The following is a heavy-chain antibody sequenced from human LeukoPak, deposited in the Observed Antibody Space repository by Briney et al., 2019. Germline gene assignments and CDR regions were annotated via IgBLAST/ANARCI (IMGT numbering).Heavy chain of an antibody. D-gene: IGHD6-19*01. CDR1: GFNFSYYE. CDR2: IYTSGSTI. J-gene: IGHJ3*02. Sequence: GGSLRLSCAASGFNFSYYEMNWVRQAPGKGLEWVSYIYTSGSTIYYADSVKGRFTISRDNAKNSMYLQMNSLRADDTAVYYCARDRRYSSGWYGAFDIWGQGTTVTVSS. CDR3: ARDRRYSSGWYGAFDI. V-gene: IGHV3-48*03.